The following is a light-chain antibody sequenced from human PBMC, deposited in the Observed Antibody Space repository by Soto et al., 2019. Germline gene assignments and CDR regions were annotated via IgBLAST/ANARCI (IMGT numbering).Light chain of an antibody. CDR3: QQYSDLPLT. CDR1: QSFMSH. J-gene: IGKJ4*02. CDR2: GVS. V-gene: IGKV3D-15*01. Sequence: EIVLTQSPATLSLAPGETATLSCRASQSFMSHLAWFQQKPVQATRLLMYGVSTRATGMPARFSGRGSGTEFSLIISSLQSEDIADYYCQQYSDLPLTFGGGTNVEIK.